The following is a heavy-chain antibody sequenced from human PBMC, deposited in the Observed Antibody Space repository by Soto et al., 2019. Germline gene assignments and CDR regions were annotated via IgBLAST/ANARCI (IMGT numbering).Heavy chain of an antibody. D-gene: IGHD6-13*01. J-gene: IGHJ5*02. CDR3: ARSIVAAGNRWFDP. CDR2: IDWDDDK. CDR1: GFSRSTSGMR. V-gene: IGHV2-70*04. Sequence: SVPTLVNPTQTLTLTCTFSGFSRSTSGMRVSWIRQPPGKALEWLARIDWDDDKLYSTSLKTRLTISKDTSKNQVVLTMTNMDPVDTATYYCARSIVAAGNRWFDPWGQGTLVTVSS.